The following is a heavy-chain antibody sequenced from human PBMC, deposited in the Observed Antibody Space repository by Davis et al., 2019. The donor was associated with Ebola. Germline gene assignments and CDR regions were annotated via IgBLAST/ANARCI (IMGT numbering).Heavy chain of an antibody. Sequence: GGSLRLSCAASGFTFSNYHLHWVRQAPGRGLEWVAFVRSHGSDDHYADSVKGRFTISRDNAKNSLYLQMNSLTAEDTAVYYCVRDPHYASGSYYSDCWGQGTLVTVSS. CDR3: VRDPHYASGSYYSDC. CDR1: GFTFSNYH. V-gene: IGHV3-30*02. J-gene: IGHJ4*02. CDR2: VRSHGSDD. D-gene: IGHD3-10*01.